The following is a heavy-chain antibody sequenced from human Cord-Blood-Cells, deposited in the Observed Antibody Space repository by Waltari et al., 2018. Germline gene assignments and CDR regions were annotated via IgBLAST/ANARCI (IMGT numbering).Heavy chain of an antibody. CDR1: GCTFRGYG. V-gene: IGHV3-30*18. CDR2: ISYDGSNK. J-gene: IGHJ4*02. D-gene: IGHD6-13*01. CDR3: AKDTLPKGIAAAGKGPLDY. Sequence: QVQLVESGGVVVQPRRSLRLLCPASGCTFRGYGIPLVRPDTSKGLEWVAVISYDGSNKYYADSVKGRFTISRDNSKNTLYLQMNSLRAEDTAVYYCAKDTLPKGIAAAGKGPLDYWGQGTLVTVSS.